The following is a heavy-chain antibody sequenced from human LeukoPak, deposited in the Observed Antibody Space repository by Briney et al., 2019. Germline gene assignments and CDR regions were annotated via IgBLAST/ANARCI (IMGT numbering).Heavy chain of an antibody. CDR2: IYTSGST. D-gene: IGHD2-21*02. Sequence: SQTLSLTCTVSGGSISSGSYYWSWIRQPAGKGLEWIGRIYTSGSTNYNPSLKSRVTISVDTSKNQFSLKLSSVTAADTAVYHCARAEVTEDAFDIWGQGTMVTVSS. J-gene: IGHJ3*02. V-gene: IGHV4-61*02. CDR3: ARAEVTEDAFDI. CDR1: GGSISSGSYY.